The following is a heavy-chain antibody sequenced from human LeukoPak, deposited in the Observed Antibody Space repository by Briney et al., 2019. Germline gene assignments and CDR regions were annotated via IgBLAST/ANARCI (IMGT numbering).Heavy chain of an antibody. CDR3: ASWFGDGSRPRYYYYYMDV. CDR2: IYYSGST. CDR1: GGSISSYY. J-gene: IGHJ6*03. V-gene: IGHV4-59*01. Sequence: SETLSLTCTVSGGSISSYYWSWIRQPPGEGLEWIGYIYYSGSTNYNPSLKSRVTISVDTSKNQFSLKLGSVTAADTAVYYCASWFGDGSRPRYYYYYMDVWGKGTTVTVSS. D-gene: IGHD3-10*01.